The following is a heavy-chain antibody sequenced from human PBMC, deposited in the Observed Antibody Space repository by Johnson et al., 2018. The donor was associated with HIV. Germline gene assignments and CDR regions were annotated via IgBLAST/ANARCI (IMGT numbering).Heavy chain of an antibody. CDR1: GFTFSSYA. CDR2: ISYDGSNK. CDR3: AREGRAAAPDAFDI. Sequence: QVQLVESGGGVVQPGRSLRLSCAASGFTFSSYAMHWVRQAPGKGLEWVAVISYDGSNKYYADSVKGRFTISRDNAKNSLYLQMNSLRAEDTAVYYCAREGRAAAPDAFDIWGQGTMVTVSS. V-gene: IGHV3-30-3*01. D-gene: IGHD2-2*01. J-gene: IGHJ3*02.